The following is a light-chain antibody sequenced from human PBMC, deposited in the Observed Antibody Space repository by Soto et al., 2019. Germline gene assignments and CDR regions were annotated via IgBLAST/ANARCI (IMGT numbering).Light chain of an antibody. V-gene: IGKV3-20*01. J-gene: IGKJ4*01. CDR2: GAS. CDR3: QQYGSSLLT. Sequence: EIVLTQSPGTLSLSPGERATLSCRASQSVPSNYLTWYQQKPGQAPRLLFYGASSRATGIPDRFSGSGSGTDFTLTISRLEPEDFAVYYCQQYGSSLLTFGGGTKVEIK. CDR1: QSVPSNY.